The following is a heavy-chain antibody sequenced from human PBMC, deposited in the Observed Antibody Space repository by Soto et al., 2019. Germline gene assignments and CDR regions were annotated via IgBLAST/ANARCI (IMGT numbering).Heavy chain of an antibody. Sequence: EVQLVESGGGLVKPGGSLRLSCATYGFTFNDAWLSWVRQAPGKGLEWVGRLKGRNVGGTIDYAAPVTGRFTISSDESQNTLHLQMNSLKIEDTAVYYCTTESGYSSGQNDNWGQGALVTVSS. D-gene: IGHD6-19*01. CDR1: GFTFNDAW. J-gene: IGHJ4*02. V-gene: IGHV3-15*07. CDR3: TTESGYSSGQNDN. CDR2: LKGRNVGGTI.